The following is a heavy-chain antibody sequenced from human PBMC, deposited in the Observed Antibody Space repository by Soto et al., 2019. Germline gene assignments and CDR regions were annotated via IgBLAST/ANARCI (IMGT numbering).Heavy chain of an antibody. CDR1: RGSISDVF. D-gene: IGHD2-15*01. V-gene: IGHV4-59*01. CDR2: VSHSGAT. Sequence: SDTLALTCTLARGSISDVFWSWIRQPPGKGPEWIGYVSHSGATDYSPSLESRLTVAVDTSKNQFSLKLTSVTAADTAVYYCARGSGWY. J-gene: IGHJ2*01. CDR3: ARGSGWY.